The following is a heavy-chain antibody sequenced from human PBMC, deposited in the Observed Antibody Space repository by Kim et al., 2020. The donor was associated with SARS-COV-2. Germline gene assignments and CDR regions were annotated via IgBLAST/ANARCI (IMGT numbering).Heavy chain of an antibody. V-gene: IGHV3-23*01. D-gene: IGHD3-22*01. CDR3: AKDGTMIVVVILTN. Sequence: ADSVKGRFTISRDNAKNTLYLQMNRLRAEDTAVYYCAKDGTMIVVVILTNWGQGTLVTVSS. J-gene: IGHJ4*02.